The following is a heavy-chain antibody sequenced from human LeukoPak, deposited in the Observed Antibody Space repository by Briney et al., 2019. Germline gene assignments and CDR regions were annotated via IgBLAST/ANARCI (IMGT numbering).Heavy chain of an antibody. J-gene: IGHJ4*02. CDR1: GGSISSSSYY. Sequence: TSETLSLTCTVSGGSISSSSYYWGWIRQPPGKGLEWIGNIYYSGSTYYNPSLKSRVTISVDTSKNQFSLKLSSVTAADTAVYYCARHASYYYDSSGSKGSGYFDYWGQGTLVTVSS. CDR3: ARHASYYYDSSGSKGSGYFDY. CDR2: IYYSGST. V-gene: IGHV4-39*01. D-gene: IGHD3-22*01.